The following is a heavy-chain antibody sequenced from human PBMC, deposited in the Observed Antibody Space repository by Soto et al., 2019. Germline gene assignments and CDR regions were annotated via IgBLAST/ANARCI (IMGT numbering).Heavy chain of an antibody. D-gene: IGHD3-10*01. J-gene: IGHJ3*01. Sequence: PGGSLRLSCTASGLSASNYEMTWIRQAPGKGLEWVAHISTTGTSPYYADSVRGRFTVSRDTANNSIYLQMNRLRAEDTALYYCARDGHRGPSDAFHVWGQGTMVTVSS. CDR3: ARDGHRGPSDAFHV. V-gene: IGHV3-48*03. CDR1: GLSASNYE. CDR2: ISTTGTSP.